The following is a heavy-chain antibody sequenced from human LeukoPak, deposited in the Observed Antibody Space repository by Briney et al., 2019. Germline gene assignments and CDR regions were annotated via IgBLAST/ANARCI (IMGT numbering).Heavy chain of an antibody. CDR2: ISSSGSTI. D-gene: IGHD3-10*01. J-gene: IGHJ3*02. CDR3: ARGSHGSGSWDAFDI. Sequence: GGSLRLSCAASGFTFSSYEMNWVRQAPGKGLEWVSYISSSGSTIYYADSVKGRFTISRDNAKKSVYLQVNSLRAEDTAVYYCARGSHGSGSWDAFDIWGQGTMVTVSS. CDR1: GFTFSSYE. V-gene: IGHV3-48*03.